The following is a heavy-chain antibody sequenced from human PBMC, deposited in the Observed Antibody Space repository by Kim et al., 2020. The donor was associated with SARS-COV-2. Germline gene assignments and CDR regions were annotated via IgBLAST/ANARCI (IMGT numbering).Heavy chain of an antibody. CDR1: GGTFSSYA. CDR2: IIPIFGTA. V-gene: IGHV1-69*13. Sequence: SVKVSCKASGGTFSSYAISWVRQAPGQGLEWMGGIIPIFGTANYAQKFQGRVTITADESTSTAYMELSSLRSEDTAVYYCARDRKYSSSGYYFDYWGQGTLVTVSS. J-gene: IGHJ4*02. D-gene: IGHD6-6*01. CDR3: ARDRKYSSSGYYFDY.